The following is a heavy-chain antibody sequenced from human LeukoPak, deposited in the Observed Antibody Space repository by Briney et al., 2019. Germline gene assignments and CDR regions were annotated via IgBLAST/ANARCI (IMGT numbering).Heavy chain of an antibody. CDR1: GFTFSSYG. D-gene: IGHD5-24*01. J-gene: IGHJ4*02. V-gene: IGHV3-30*18. CDR3: AKEPVEMATITPIDY. Sequence: GGSLRLSCAASGFTFSSYGMHWVRQAPGKGLEWVAVISYDGSNKYYADSVKGRFTISRDNSKNTLYLQMNSLRAEDTAVYYCAKEPVEMATITPIDYWGQGTLVTVSS. CDR2: ISYDGSNK.